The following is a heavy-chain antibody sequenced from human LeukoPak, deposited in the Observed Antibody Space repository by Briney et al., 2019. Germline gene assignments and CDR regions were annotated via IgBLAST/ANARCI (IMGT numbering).Heavy chain of an antibody. Sequence: SETLSLTCAVYGGSFSGYYWSWIRQPPGKGLEWIGEINHSGSTNYNPSLKSRVTMSVDTSKNQFSLKLSSVTAADTAVYYCARGLLRYFDWLLSHDAFDIWGQGTMVTVSS. CDR2: INHSGST. V-gene: IGHV4-34*01. D-gene: IGHD3-9*01. CDR1: GGSFSGYY. CDR3: ARGLLRYFDWLLSHDAFDI. J-gene: IGHJ3*02.